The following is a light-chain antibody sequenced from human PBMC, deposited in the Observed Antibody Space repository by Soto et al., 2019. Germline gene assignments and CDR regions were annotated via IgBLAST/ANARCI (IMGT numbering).Light chain of an antibody. V-gene: IGLV2-14*01. CDR2: DVS. CDR3: NSYTSSSRPNYV. CDR1: SSDVGGYNF. J-gene: IGLJ1*01. Sequence: QSALTQPASVSGSPGQSITISCTRTSSDVGGYNFVSWYQQYPGKAPKLIIFDVSNRPSGVSDRFSGSKSGDTASLTISGLHTEDEADYYCNSYTSSSRPNYVFGTGTKLTVL.